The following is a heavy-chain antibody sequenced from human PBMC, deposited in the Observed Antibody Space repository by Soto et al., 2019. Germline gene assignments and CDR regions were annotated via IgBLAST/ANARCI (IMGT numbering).Heavy chain of an antibody. Sequence: SVKVSCKASGGTFSSYAISWVRQAPGQGLEWMGGIIPIFGTANYAQKFQGRVTITADESTSTAYMELSSLRSEDTAVYYCARASEFPYSSGSYYFDCWHQGSLVTVCS. CDR1: GGTFSSYA. D-gene: IGHD3-22*01. V-gene: IGHV1-69*13. CDR2: IIPIFGTA. J-gene: IGHJ4*02. CDR3: ARASEFPYSSGSYYFDC.